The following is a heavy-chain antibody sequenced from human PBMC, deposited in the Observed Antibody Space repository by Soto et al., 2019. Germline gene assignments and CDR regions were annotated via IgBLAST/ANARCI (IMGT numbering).Heavy chain of an antibody. V-gene: IGHV4-39*01. J-gene: IGHJ4*02. CDR1: GGSISSSSYY. CDR3: ARLHSSSSWRDYFDY. CDR2: IYYSGST. D-gene: IGHD6-6*01. Sequence: PSETLSLTCTVSGGSISSSSYYWGWIRQPPGKGLEWIGSIYYSGSTYYNPSLKSRVTISVDTSKNQFSLKLSSVTAADTAVYYCARLHSSSSWRDYFDYWGQGTLVTVSS.